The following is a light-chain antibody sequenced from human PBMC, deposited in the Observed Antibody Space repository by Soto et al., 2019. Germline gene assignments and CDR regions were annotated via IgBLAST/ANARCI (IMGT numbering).Light chain of an antibody. J-gene: IGKJ1*01. CDR2: GAC. V-gene: IGKV3-15*01. Sequence: EVVMTQSPATLSVSPGERATLSCRASQSVNANLAWYQQMPGQAPRLLIHGACNSATGIPASFSGSGFGTEFMPSNRSLQTEYFAVYYCQQYNTWLWTYGQGTKVEI. CDR1: QSVNAN. CDR3: QQYNTWLWT.